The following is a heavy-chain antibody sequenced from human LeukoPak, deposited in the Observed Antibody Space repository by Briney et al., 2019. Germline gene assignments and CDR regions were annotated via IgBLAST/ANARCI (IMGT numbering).Heavy chain of an antibody. CDR3: AKDGQITSAAYYFDY. D-gene: IGHD6-25*01. J-gene: IGHJ4*02. Sequence: PGRSLRLSCAASGFTFRSYGMHWVRQAPGKGLEWVVVIANDGRDKKYADSVKGRFTVSRDNSKNTLFLQMDSLRAEDTAIYYCAKDGQITSAAYYFDYWGQGTLVTVSS. CDR1: GFTFRSYG. V-gene: IGHV3-30*18. CDR2: IANDGRDK.